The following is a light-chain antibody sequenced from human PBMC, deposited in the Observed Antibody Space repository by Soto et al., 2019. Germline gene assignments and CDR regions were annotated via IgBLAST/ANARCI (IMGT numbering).Light chain of an antibody. CDR1: QTVSTY. V-gene: IGKV3-11*01. CDR3: QQRYNWVS. Sequence: IMLTQSPATLTLSPGERATLSCRARQTVSTYLSWYQHKPGQAPRLLIYGASNRATGIPARFSGSGSGTDFTITSSSLEPEDAAFYCCQQRYNWVSFGGGTKVEIK. J-gene: IGKJ4*01. CDR2: GAS.